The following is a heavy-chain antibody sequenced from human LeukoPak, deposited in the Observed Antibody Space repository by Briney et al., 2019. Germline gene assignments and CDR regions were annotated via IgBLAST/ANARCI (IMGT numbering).Heavy chain of an antibody. D-gene: IGHD2-15*01. J-gene: IGHJ3*02. CDR3: ARDRRSLDYCSGGSCYYDAFDI. Sequence: SETLSLTCTVSGGSISSYYWSWIRQPPGKGLEWIGYIYYSGSTNYNPSLKSRVTISVDTSKNQSSLKLSSVTAADTAVYYCARDRRSLDYCSGGSCYYDAFDIWGQGTMVTVSS. CDR2: IYYSGST. V-gene: IGHV4-59*01. CDR1: GGSISSYY.